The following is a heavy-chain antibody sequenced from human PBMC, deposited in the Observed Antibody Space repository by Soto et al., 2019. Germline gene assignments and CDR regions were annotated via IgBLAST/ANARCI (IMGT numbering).Heavy chain of an antibody. CDR2: INHSGST. Sequence: PSETLSLTCAVYGGSFSGYYWSWIRQPPGKGLEWIGEINHSGSTNYNPSLKSRVTISVDTSKNQFSLKLSSVTAADTAVYCCARVYRRLTITFGGVIALDYWGQGPLVPVSP. CDR1: GGSFSGYY. J-gene: IGHJ4*02. D-gene: IGHD3-16*02. CDR3: ARVYRRLTITFGGVIALDY. V-gene: IGHV4-34*01.